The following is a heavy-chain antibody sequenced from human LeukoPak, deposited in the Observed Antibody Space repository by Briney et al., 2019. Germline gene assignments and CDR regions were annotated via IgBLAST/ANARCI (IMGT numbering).Heavy chain of an antibody. CDR3: AREVQLNWFDP. CDR2: INSDGSST. Sequence: GGSLRLSCAASGFTFSNYWMHWVRQAPGKGLVWVSRINSDGSSTSYADSVKGRFTISRDNAKNTLYLQMNSLRAEDTAVYYCAREVQLNWFDPWGQGTLVTVSS. CDR1: GFTFSNYW. J-gene: IGHJ5*02. V-gene: IGHV3-74*01.